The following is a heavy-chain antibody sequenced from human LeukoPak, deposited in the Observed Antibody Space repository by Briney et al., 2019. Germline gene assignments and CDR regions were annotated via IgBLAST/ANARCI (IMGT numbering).Heavy chain of an antibody. Sequence: ASVKVSCKASGYTFTSYDINWVRQATGQGLEWMGWINPNSGGTNYAQKFQGRVTMTRDTSISTAYMELSRLRSDDTAVYYCARESSGMAVAGLRSWFDPWGQGTLVTVSS. CDR2: INPNSGGT. CDR1: GYTFTSYD. J-gene: IGHJ5*02. V-gene: IGHV1-2*02. CDR3: ARESSGMAVAGLRSWFDP. D-gene: IGHD6-19*01.